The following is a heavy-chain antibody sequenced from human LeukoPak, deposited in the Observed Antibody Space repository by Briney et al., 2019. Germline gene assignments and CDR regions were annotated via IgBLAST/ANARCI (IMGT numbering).Heavy chain of an antibody. CDR1: GFTFSSYA. CDR2: ISGSAGST. CDR3: AKGKSGYSGHTIFSY. D-gene: IGHD5-12*01. V-gene: IGHV3-23*01. Sequence: GGSLRLSCAASGFTFSSYAMSWVRQAPGKGLEWVSAISGSAGSTNYADSVKGRFTISRDNSKNTLSLQMNSLRVEDTAVYYCAKGKSGYSGHTIFSYWGQGTLVTVSS. J-gene: IGHJ4*02.